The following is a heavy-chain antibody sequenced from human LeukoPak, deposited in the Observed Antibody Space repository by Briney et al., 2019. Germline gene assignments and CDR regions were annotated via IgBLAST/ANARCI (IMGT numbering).Heavy chain of an antibody. D-gene: IGHD3-22*01. Sequence: GGSLRLSCAASGFTFSNYGMHWVRQAPGKGLEWVAFIRFDGTNKLYADSVKGRFTISRDNSKNTLYLQMNSLRAEDTAVYYCAKVRVSGYYYFDYWGQGTLVTVSS. CDR2: IRFDGTNK. CDR1: GFTFSNYG. CDR3: AKVRVSGYYYFDY. V-gene: IGHV3-30*02. J-gene: IGHJ4*02.